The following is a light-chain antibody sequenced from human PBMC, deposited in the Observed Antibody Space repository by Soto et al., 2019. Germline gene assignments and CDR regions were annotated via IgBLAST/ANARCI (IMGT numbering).Light chain of an antibody. J-gene: IGKJ3*01. CDR3: QQSYSTPCA. Sequence: DIQMTQSPSSLSASVGDRVTITCRASQSISSYLNWYQQKPGKAPKLLIYAASSLQSGVSSRFSGSGSGTDFNLTISSLQPEDFATYYCQQSYSTPCAFGPGTKVDIK. CDR1: QSISSY. V-gene: IGKV1-39*01. CDR2: AAS.